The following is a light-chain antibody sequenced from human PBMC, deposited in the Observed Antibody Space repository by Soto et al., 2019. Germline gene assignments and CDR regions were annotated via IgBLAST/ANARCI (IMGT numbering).Light chain of an antibody. CDR3: AAWDDSLNGVV. CDR2: SNN. CDR1: SSNIGSNY. J-gene: IGLJ2*01. V-gene: IGLV1-44*01. Sequence: QSVLTQPPSASGTPXXXVTISCSGSSSNIGSNYVYWYQQLPGTAPKLLIYSNNQRPSGVPDRFSGSKSGTSASLAISGLQSEDEADYYCAAWDDSLNGVVFGGGTKVTVL.